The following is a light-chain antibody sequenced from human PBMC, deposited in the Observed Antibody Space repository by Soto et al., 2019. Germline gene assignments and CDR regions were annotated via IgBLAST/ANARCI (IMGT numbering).Light chain of an antibody. Sequence: EIVMTQSPAILSVSPGERVTLSCRASQSVSNNLAWFQQKPGQAPRLLIYAVSTRASDISASFSGGGSGSGTDFTLTINSLQSEDFAVYYCQQYDDWPFTFGPGTKVDIK. CDR2: AVS. CDR1: QSVSNN. CDR3: QQYDDWPFT. J-gene: IGKJ3*01. V-gene: IGKV3-15*01.